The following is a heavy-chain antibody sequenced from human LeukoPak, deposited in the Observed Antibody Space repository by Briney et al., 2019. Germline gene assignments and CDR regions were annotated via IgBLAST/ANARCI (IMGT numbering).Heavy chain of an antibody. J-gene: IGHJ3*02. CDR2: IIPIFGTA. D-gene: IGHD2-15*01. CDR3: ARVDGYCSGGSSYSQGAFDI. Sequence: SVKVSCKASGGTFSSYAISWVRQAPGQGLEWMGGIIPIFGTANFAQKFQGRVTITADDSTSTAYMELSSPRSEDTAVYYCARVDGYCSGGSSYSQGAFDIWGQGTMVTVSS. CDR1: GGTFSSYA. V-gene: IGHV1-69*01.